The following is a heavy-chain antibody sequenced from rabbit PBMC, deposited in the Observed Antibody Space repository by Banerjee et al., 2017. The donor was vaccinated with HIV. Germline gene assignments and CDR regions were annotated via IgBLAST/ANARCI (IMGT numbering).Heavy chain of an antibody. CDR1: GFDFSNYY. CDR3: ARGVYPGSSYYKDAFDP. J-gene: IGHJ2*01. V-gene: IGHV1S7*01. CDR2: IDPIFGTT. Sequence: QSLEESGGGLVQPGGSLKLSCKASGFDFSNYYMNWVRQAPGKGLEWIGYIDPIFGTTYYASWVNGRFTISSHNAQNTLYLQLNSLTAADTATYFCARGVYPGSSYYKDAFDPWGQGTLVTVS. D-gene: IGHD8-1*01.